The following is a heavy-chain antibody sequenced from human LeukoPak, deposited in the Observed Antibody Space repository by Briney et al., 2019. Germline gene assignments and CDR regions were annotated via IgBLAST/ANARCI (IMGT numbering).Heavy chain of an antibody. V-gene: IGHV3-30*18. J-gene: IGHJ4*02. CDR3: AKDGIRYYYDSSGYYGDY. D-gene: IGHD3-22*01. Sequence: GGSLRLSCAASGFSFRSYGMHWVRQAPGKGLGWVAVISYEGSNEYYADSVKGRFTISRDNSKNTLYLQMTSLRAEDTAVYYCAKDGIRYYYDSSGYYGDYWGQGTLVTVSS. CDR2: ISYEGSNE. CDR1: GFSFRSYG.